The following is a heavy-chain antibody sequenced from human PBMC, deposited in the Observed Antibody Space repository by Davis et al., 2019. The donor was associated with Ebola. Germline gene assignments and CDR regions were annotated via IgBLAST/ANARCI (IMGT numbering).Heavy chain of an antibody. Sequence: GSLSLSCAASGFTFSSYAMSWVRQAPGKGLEWVSGFSTGGGVTIYADSVKGRFTISRDNSKNTLYLQMNSLRGEDTAVYYCAKRSDYRSFDYWGQGTQVTVSS. J-gene: IGHJ4*02. CDR1: GFTFSSYA. D-gene: IGHD4-11*01. V-gene: IGHV3-23*01. CDR2: FSTGGGVT. CDR3: AKRSDYRSFDY.